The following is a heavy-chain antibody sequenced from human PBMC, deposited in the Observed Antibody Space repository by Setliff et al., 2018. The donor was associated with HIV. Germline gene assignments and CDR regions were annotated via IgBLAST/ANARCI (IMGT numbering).Heavy chain of an antibody. V-gene: IGHV4-61*08. CDR2: ISDTGST. D-gene: IGHD3-10*01. CDR1: GGSMTTDGFY. Sequence: KASETLSLTCTVSGGSMTTDGFYWSWIRQPPGKGLEYIGKISDTGSTNYNPSLESRVTISVDTSKNQFSLNLSSVTAADTAVYYCARGLTHYCGSGPFDYWGQGTLVTVSS. CDR3: ARGLTHYCGSGPFDY. J-gene: IGHJ4*02.